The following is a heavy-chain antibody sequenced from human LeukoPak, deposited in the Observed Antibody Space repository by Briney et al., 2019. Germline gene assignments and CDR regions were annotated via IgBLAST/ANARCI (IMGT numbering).Heavy chain of an antibody. D-gene: IGHD6-19*01. CDR3: ARVSIAVDLDY. CDR1: GGSFSGCY. V-gene: IGHV4-34*01. Sequence: SETLSLTRAVYGGSFSGCYWSWIRQPPGKGLEWIGEINHSGSTNYNPSLKSRVTISVDTSKNQFSLKLSSVTAADTAVYYCARVSIAVDLDYWGQGTLVTVSS. CDR2: INHSGST. J-gene: IGHJ4*02.